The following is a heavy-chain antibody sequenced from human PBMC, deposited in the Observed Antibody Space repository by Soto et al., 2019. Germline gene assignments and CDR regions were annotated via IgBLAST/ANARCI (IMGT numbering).Heavy chain of an antibody. CDR2: IKYDGSEE. CDR1: GFSFSSVW. Sequence: PGGSLRLSCVVSGFSFSSVWMTWVRQAPGKGLECVANIKYDGSEEYYVDSVKGRFTISRDNAKNSLYLQMNSLRDEDSAVYYCVTDLNWQGHWGQGTLVTGSS. J-gene: IGHJ4*02. CDR3: VTDLNWQGH. V-gene: IGHV3-7*01.